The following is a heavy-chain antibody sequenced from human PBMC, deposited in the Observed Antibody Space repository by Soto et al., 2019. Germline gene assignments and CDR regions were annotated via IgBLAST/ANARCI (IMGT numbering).Heavy chain of an antibody. D-gene: IGHD4-17*01. CDR1: GFTFSSYW. CDR2: IRNDGSST. J-gene: IGHJ5*02. CDR3: ARREVFGDYDWFDP. V-gene: IGHV3-33*08. Sequence: GGSLRLSCAASGFTFSSYWMHWVRQVPGKGLVWVAVIRNDGSSTDYADSVKGRFTISRDNAKNTLYLQMNSLRAEDTAVYYCARREVFGDYDWFDPWGQGTLVTVSS.